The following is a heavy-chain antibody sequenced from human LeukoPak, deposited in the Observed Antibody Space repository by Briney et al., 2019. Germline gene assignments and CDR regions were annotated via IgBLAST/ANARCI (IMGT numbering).Heavy chain of an antibody. CDR1: GYTFTSYA. Sequence: GASVKVSCKASGYTFTSYAMNWVRQSPGQGLEWMGWINTNTGNPTYAQGFTGRFVFSLDTSVSTAYLQISSLKAEDTAVYYCARGGLRSGYGDSGDYWGQGTLVTVSS. CDR3: ARGGLRSGYGDSGDY. J-gene: IGHJ4*02. V-gene: IGHV7-4-1*02. D-gene: IGHD5-12*01. CDR2: INTNTGNP.